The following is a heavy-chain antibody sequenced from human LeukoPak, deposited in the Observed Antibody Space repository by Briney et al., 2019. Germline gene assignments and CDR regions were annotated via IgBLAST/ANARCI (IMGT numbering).Heavy chain of an antibody. CDR3: VRMYSSSWYVDY. J-gene: IGHJ4*02. Sequence: GGSLRLSCAASGFNFNDYAMHWVRHGPGKGLEWVSGISWNSANTGYADSVKGRFIISRDNAKNSLYLLMNSLRSEDTALYYCVRMYSSSWYVDYWGQGILVTVSS. D-gene: IGHD6-13*01. V-gene: IGHV3-9*01. CDR1: GFNFNDYA. CDR2: ISWNSANT.